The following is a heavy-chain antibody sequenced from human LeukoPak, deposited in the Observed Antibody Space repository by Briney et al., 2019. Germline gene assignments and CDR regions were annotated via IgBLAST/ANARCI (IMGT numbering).Heavy chain of an antibody. V-gene: IGHV3-7*01. J-gene: IGHJ4*02. D-gene: IGHD5-18*01. Sequence: GTSLRLSCAASGFIFSSYWMTWVRQAPGKGLEWVANIKQDGSEKYYVDSVKGRFTISRDNAKNSLYLQMNSLRAEDTAVYYCARGYSYIDNWGQGTLVTVSS. CDR2: IKQDGSEK. CDR1: GFIFSSYW. CDR3: ARGYSYIDN.